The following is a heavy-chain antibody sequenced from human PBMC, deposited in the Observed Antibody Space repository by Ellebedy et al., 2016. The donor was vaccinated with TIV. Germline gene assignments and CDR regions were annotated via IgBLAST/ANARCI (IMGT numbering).Heavy chain of an antibody. CDR1: GFTFSNYW. J-gene: IGHJ6*02. V-gene: IGHV3-7*01. CDR2: INQDGSEK. D-gene: IGHD1-26*01. CDR3: AAALKVGATGRNMDV. Sequence: GESLKISCAASGFTFSNYWMNWVRQAPGKGLEWVANINQDGSEKYYVDSVKGRFTISRDNAKNSLYLQMNSLRAEDTAVYYRAAALKVGATGRNMDVWGQGTTVTVSS.